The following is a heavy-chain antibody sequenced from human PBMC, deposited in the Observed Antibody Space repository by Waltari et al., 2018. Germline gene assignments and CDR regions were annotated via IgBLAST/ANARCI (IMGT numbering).Heavy chain of an antibody. CDR1: GFRFSNYW. J-gene: IGHJ6*02. D-gene: IGHD3-10*01. Sequence: EEQLLESGGGLVQPGDSLRLSCAASGFRFSNYWMNWVRQAPGKGLVGFARISNDGSSLTYADSVKGRFTISRDNAKNTLYLQMKRLRAEDTAVYYCVRLAQRTYRSPVPGRHYYYGMDVWGQGTTVTVSS. CDR3: VRLAQRTYRSPVPGRHYYYGMDV. V-gene: IGHV3-74*03. CDR2: ISNDGSSL.